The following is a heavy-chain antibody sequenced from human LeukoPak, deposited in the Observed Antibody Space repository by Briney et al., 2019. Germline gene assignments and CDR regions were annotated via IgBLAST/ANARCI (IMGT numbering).Heavy chain of an antibody. CDR3: AGDRNYYDSSGYYYSGAFDY. V-gene: IGHV3-11*01. J-gene: IGHJ4*02. Sequence: PGGSLRLSCAASGFTLSDYYMSWIRQAPGKGLEWVSYISSSGSTIYYADSVKGRFTISRDNAKNSLYLQMNSLRAEDTAVYYCAGDRNYYDSSGYYYSGAFDYWGQGTLVTVSS. D-gene: IGHD3-22*01. CDR2: ISSSGSTI. CDR1: GFTLSDYY.